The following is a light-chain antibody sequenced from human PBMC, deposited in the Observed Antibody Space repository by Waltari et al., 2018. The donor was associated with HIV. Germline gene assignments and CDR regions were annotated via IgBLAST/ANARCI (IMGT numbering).Light chain of an antibody. J-gene: IGLJ2*01. CDR3: SSYAGRNTLG. CDR1: SSDVGTYDL. Sequence: QSALTHPASVSGSPGQPITLSCTGTSSDVGTYDLVSSYQQHPGKAPKLVIYEVDKRPSGISNRFSGSKSGNTASLTISGLQTEDEANYYCSSYAGRNTLGFGGGTELTVL. V-gene: IGLV2-23*02. CDR2: EVD.